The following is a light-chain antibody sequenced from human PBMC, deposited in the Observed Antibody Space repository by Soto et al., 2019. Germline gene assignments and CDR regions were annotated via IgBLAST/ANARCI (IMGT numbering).Light chain of an antibody. CDR1: QTISSNSNNRNY. V-gene: IGKV4-1*01. Sequence: DIVMTQSPDSLAVSLGERATINCTSSQTISSNSNNRNYLAWYQQKPGQPPKLLIYWASDRESGVPNRFSGSGSGTDFTLTISGLQAEDVALYYCQQYLSTPFTFGPGTKVDIK. CDR3: QQYLSTPFT. CDR2: WAS. J-gene: IGKJ3*01.